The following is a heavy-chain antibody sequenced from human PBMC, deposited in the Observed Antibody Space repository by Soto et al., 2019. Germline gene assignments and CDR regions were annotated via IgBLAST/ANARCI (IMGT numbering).Heavy chain of an antibody. V-gene: IGHV3-23*01. D-gene: IGHD5-12*01. J-gene: IGHJ5*02. CDR2: ISGSGGST. Sequence: EVPLLESGGGLVQPGGSLRLSCAASGFTFSSYAMSWVRQAPGKGLEWVSAISGSGGSTDYADSVKGRFTISRDNSEHTLYLQMNSVSAEDTAVYYCAKDRGLRPSWFDPWGRGSLVTVSS. CDR3: AKDRGLRPSWFDP. CDR1: GFTFSSYA.